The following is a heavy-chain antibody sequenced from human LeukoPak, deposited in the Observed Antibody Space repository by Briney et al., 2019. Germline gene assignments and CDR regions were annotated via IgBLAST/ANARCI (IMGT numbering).Heavy chain of an antibody. Sequence: GGSLRLSCAASGFTFSSYAMSWVRQAPGKGLEWVAVIWYDGSNKYYADSVKGRFTISRDNSKNTLYLQMNSLRAEDTAVYYCARVGVPAARIGYGMDVWGQGTTVTVSS. CDR3: ARVGVPAARIGYGMDV. V-gene: IGHV3-33*08. D-gene: IGHD2-2*01. CDR1: GFTFSSYA. CDR2: IWYDGSNK. J-gene: IGHJ6*02.